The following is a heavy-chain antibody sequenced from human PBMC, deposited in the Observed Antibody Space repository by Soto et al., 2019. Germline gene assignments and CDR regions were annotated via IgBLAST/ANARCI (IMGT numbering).Heavy chain of an antibody. J-gene: IGHJ6*02. D-gene: IGHD5-18*01. V-gene: IGHV4-34*01. Sequence: SETLSLTCAVYGGSFSGYYWSWICQPPGKWLEWIGEINHSGSTNYNPSLKSRVTISVDTSKNQFSLKLSSVTAADTAVYYCARGRGYSYGYHYYYYGMDVWGQGXTVTVSS. CDR3: ARGRGYSYGYHYYYYGMDV. CDR2: INHSGST. CDR1: GGSFSGYY.